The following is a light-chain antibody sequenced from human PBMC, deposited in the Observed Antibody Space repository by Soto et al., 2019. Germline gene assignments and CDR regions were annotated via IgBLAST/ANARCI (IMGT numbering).Light chain of an antibody. V-gene: IGKV3-20*01. J-gene: IGKJ2*01. CDR3: QQYGSSSYT. CDR1: QSFSSSY. CDR2: GDS. Sequence: EIVLTQSPGTLSLSPGEGATLSCRTSQSFSSSYLARYQQKPGQAPRLLIYGDSSRAAGIPDRFSGSGSGTDFTLTISSLEPEDFAVYYCQQYGSSSYTFGQGTKLEIK.